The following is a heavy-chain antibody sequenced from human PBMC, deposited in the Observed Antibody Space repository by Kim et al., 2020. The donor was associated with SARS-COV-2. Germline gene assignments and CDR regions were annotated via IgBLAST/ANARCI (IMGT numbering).Heavy chain of an antibody. CDR3: ARAYGGKYRGAVDI. Sequence: ADSVKSRLPISRDNSKTALYLKMNSLRAEDTAVYYCARAYGGKYRGAVDIWGQGTMVTVSS. V-gene: IGHV3-30*01. J-gene: IGHJ3*02. D-gene: IGHD2-15*01.